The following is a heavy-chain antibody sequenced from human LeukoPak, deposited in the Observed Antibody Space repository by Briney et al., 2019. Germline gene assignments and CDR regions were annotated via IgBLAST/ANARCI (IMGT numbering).Heavy chain of an antibody. CDR3: ARDPNYYYMDV. V-gene: IGHV3-74*01. Sequence: GGSLRLSCAASRFTFSSYWMHWVPQAPGKGLVWVSHLNSDGSSTSYADSVKGRFTISRDNAKNTLYLQMSSLRAEDTAVYYCARDPNYYYMDVWGKGTTVTVSS. J-gene: IGHJ6*03. CDR2: LNSDGSST. CDR1: RFTFSSYW.